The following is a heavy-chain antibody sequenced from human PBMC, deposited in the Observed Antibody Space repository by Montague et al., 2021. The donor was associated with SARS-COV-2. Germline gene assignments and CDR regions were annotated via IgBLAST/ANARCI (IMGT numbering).Heavy chain of an antibody. Sequence: SETLSLTCTVSGGSISSYYWSWIRQPPGKGLEWIGYIYYSGSTNYNPSLKSRVTISVDTSKNQFSLKLSSVTAADTAAYYCARGMHYYDSSGYYFDYWGQGTLVTVSS. CDR3: ARGMHYYDSSGYYFDY. J-gene: IGHJ4*02. D-gene: IGHD3-22*01. CDR1: GGSISSYY. CDR2: IYYSGST. V-gene: IGHV4-59*01.